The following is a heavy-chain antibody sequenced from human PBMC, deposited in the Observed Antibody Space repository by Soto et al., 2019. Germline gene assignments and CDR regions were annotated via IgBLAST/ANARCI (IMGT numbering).Heavy chain of an antibody. J-gene: IGHJ4*02. Sequence: QVQLVESGGGVVQPGRSLRLSCAASGFTFSSYGMHWVRQAPGKGLEWVAVISYDGSNKYYADSVKGRFTISRDNSKNTLYLQMNSLRAEDTAVYYCAKERYGFWSALEPGTCDYWGQGTLVTVSS. CDR1: GFTFSSYG. CDR2: ISYDGSNK. D-gene: IGHD3-3*01. CDR3: AKERYGFWSALEPGTCDY. V-gene: IGHV3-30*18.